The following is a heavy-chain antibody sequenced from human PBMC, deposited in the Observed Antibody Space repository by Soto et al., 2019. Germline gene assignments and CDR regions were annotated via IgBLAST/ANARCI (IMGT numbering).Heavy chain of an antibody. Sequence: HLGGSLRLSCSASGFDFKNYAMHWVRQAPGKGPEYLSGISSNGDTTYYADSVKDRITISRDNSNNAVYLQLSSLTTADTAVYHPVNRSSTNPTCYKVFLDFWGRGTLVTVS. V-gene: IGHV3-64D*06. CDR1: GFDFKNYA. J-gene: IGHJ4*02. CDR3: VNRSSTNPTCYKVFLDF. CDR2: ISSNGDTT. D-gene: IGHD2-15*01.